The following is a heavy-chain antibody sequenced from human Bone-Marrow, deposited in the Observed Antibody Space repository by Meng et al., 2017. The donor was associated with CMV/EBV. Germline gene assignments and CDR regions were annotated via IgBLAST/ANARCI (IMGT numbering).Heavy chain of an antibody. D-gene: IGHD1-26*01. V-gene: IGHV1-69*10. Sequence: SVKVSCKASGGTFSSYAISWVRQAPGQGLEWMGGIIPILGIANYAQKFQGRVTITADKSTSTAYMELSSLRSEDTAVYYCAKNFYSGNYFPWPDPWGQGTLVTVSS. CDR3: AKNFYSGNYFPWPDP. J-gene: IGHJ5*02. CDR2: IIPILGIA. CDR1: GGTFSSYA.